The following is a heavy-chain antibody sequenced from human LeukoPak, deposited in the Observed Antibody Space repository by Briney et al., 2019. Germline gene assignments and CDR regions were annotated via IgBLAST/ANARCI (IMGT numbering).Heavy chain of an antibody. V-gene: IGHV3-7*01. J-gene: IGHJ4*02. D-gene: IGHD3-10*01. CDR3: ARGLPYYGSGSYGDY. CDR2: IKQDGSEK. CDR1: GFTFSSYW. Sequence: GGSLRLSCAASGFTFSSYWMSWVRQAPGKGLEWVASIKQDGSEKYYVDSVKGRFTISRGNAKSSLYLQMNSLRAEDTAVYYCARGLPYYGSGSYGDYWGQGTLVTVSS.